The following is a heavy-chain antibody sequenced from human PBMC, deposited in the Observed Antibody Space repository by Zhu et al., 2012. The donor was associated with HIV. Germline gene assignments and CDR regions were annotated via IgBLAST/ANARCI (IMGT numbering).Heavy chain of an antibody. V-gene: IGHV4-38-2*01. Sequence: QVQLQESGPGLVKPSETLSLTCAVSGYSISSGYYWGWIRQPPGKGLEWIGSIYHSGSTYCNPSLKSRVTISVDTSKNQFSLKLSSVTAADTAVYYCARSYHDILTGHQGDFDYWGQGTLVTVSS. CDR2: IYHSGST. D-gene: IGHD3-9*01. CDR3: ARSYHDILTGHQGDFDY. CDR1: GYSISSGYY. J-gene: IGHJ4*02.